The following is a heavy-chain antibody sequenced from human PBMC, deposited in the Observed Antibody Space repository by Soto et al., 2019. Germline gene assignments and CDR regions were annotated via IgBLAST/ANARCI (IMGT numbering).Heavy chain of an antibody. Sequence: QVQLVQSGAEVKKPGASVKVSCKASGYTFTSYGISWVRQAPGQGLEWMGWSSAYNGNTNYAQKLQGRVTMTTDTSTSTAYMERRSLRSDDTAVYYCARDRSSSWERFSWFDPWGQGTLVTVSS. CDR3: ARDRSSSWERFSWFDP. J-gene: IGHJ5*02. V-gene: IGHV1-18*01. CDR1: GYTFTSYG. D-gene: IGHD6-13*01. CDR2: SSAYNGNT.